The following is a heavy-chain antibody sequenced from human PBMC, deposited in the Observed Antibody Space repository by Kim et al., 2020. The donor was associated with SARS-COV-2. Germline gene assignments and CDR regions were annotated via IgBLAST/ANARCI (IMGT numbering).Heavy chain of an antibody. D-gene: IGHD6-19*01. J-gene: IGHJ4*02. V-gene: IGHV3-33*06. CDR3: AKGQLAVAGYFDY. CDR1: GFKFSSYG. Sequence: GGSLRPSCAASGFKFSSYGMHWVRQAPGKGLEWVAVAWHDGTNQYYADSVKGRFTISRDNSKNTLYLQMDSLRAEDAAVYYCAKGQLAVAGYFDYWGQGT. CDR2: AWHDGTNQ.